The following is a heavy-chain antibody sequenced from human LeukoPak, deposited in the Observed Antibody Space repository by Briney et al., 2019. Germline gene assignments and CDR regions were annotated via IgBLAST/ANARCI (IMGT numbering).Heavy chain of an antibody. V-gene: IGHV4-31*03. CDR1: GGSISSGGYY. CDR2: IYYSGST. J-gene: IGHJ4*02. Sequence: SETLSLTCTVSGGSISSGGYYWSWIRQHPGKGLEWIGYIYYSGSTYYNPSLKSRVTISVDTSKNQFSLKLSSVTAADTAVYYCARGLNTYFDYWGQGTLVTVSS. D-gene: IGHD2-21*02. CDR3: ARGLNTYFDY.